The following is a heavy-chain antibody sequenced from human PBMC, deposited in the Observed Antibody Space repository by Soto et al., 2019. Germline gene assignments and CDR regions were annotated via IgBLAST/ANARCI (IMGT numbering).Heavy chain of an antibody. CDR3: ARDRKNYYGSGSYGWFDP. J-gene: IGHJ5*02. V-gene: IGHV4-31*03. Sequence: SETLSLTCTVSGGSISSGGYYWSWIRQHPGKGLEWIGYIYYSGSTYYNPSLKSRVTISVDTSKNQFSLKLSSVTAADTAVYYCARDRKNYYGSGSYGWFDPWGQGTLVTVSS. CDR1: GGSISSGGYY. D-gene: IGHD3-10*01. CDR2: IYYSGST.